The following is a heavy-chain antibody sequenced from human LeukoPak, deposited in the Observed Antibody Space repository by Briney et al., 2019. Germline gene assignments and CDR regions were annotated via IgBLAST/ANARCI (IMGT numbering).Heavy chain of an antibody. D-gene: IGHD1-26*01. CDR1: GFTFSSFG. V-gene: IGHV3-21*01. CDR2: ISGNTRYI. Sequence: PGGSLRLSCAASGFTFSSFGMNWVRQAPGKGLEWVASISGNTRYISFVDSLKGRFTISRDNAKNSLYLQMNSLRAEDTAVYYCARYGSGTYYYYYMDVWGKGTTVTVSS. J-gene: IGHJ6*03. CDR3: ARYGSGTYYYYYMDV.